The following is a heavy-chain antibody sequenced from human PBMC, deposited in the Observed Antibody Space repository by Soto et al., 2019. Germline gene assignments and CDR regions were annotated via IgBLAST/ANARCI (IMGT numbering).Heavy chain of an antibody. V-gene: IGHV4-4*02. D-gene: IGHD2-15*01. CDR3: ASLGGSALHDSR. Sequence: SETLSLTCAVSGGSISSSNWWSWVRQPPGKGLEWIGEIYHSGSTNYNPSLKSRVTISVDKSKNQFSLRLSSVTAADTAVYYCASLGGSALHDSRWGQGTLVTVSS. CDR2: IYHSGST. CDR1: GGSISSSNW. J-gene: IGHJ4*02.